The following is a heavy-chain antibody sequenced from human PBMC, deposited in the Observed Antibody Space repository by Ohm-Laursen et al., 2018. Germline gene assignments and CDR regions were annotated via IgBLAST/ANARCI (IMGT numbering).Heavy chain of an antibody. CDR1: GFTFRSYA. V-gene: IGHV3-30*18. J-gene: IGHJ3*02. CDR3: AKDIRFLEWLLYLDAFDI. Sequence: SLRLSCAASGFTFRSYAMTWVRQAPGKGLEWVAVIPYDGNNKYYADSVKGRFTISRDNSKNTLYLQMNSLRAEDTAVYYCAKDIRFLEWLLYLDAFDIWGQGTMVTVSS. D-gene: IGHD3-3*01. CDR2: IPYDGNNK.